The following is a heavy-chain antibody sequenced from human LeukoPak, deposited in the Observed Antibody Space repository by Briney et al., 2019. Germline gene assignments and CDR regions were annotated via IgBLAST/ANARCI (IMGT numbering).Heavy chain of an antibody. CDR2: VHLSGAS. V-gene: IGHV4-4*02. D-gene: IGHD2-15*01. CDR3: ARHELDCGGGSCYTNRFDP. Sequence: PSGTLSLTCAVSGGSILSTNWWSWVRQPPGRGLEWIGEVHLSGASNYNPSLKSRVTISVDTSKNQLSLKMTSVTAADTAVYYCARHELDCGGGSCYTNRFDPWGQGTLVTVSS. CDR1: GGSILSTNW. J-gene: IGHJ5*02.